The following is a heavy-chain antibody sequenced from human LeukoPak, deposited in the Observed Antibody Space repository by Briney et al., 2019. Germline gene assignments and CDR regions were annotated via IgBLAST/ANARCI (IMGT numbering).Heavy chain of an antibody. V-gene: IGHV3-53*01. J-gene: IGHJ5*02. CDR2: IYSGDST. D-gene: IGHD1-1*01. CDR3: ARECRGTTCYEYEGEEFSWFDP. Sequence: GGSLTLSCSASGFTVNNNYMNGFDQPPGKGLDGVSLIYSGDSTYYADSVKGRFTISRDNSKNTLYLQMTSLRAEDTAVYYCARECRGTTCYEYEGEEFSWFDPWGQGTLVTVSS. CDR1: GFTVNNNY.